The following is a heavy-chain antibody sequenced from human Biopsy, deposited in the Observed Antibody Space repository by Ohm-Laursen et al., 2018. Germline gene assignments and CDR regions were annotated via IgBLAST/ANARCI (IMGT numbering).Heavy chain of an antibody. J-gene: IGHJ4*02. CDR1: GFPVSDYY. CDR2: INSVGTI. V-gene: IGHV3-11*01. Sequence: SLRLSCTASGFPVSDYYMSWIRQAPGRGLEWVSNINSVGTIYHAESVKGRFTISRDNAMNSVYLQMNSLRGEDTAVYYCARAVGIAAAPIDYWGQGTLVTVSS. CDR3: ARAVGIAAAPIDY. D-gene: IGHD2-15*01.